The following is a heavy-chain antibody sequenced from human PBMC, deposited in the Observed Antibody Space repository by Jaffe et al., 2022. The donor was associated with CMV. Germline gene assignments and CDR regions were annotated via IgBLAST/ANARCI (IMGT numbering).Heavy chain of an antibody. V-gene: IGHV3-72*01. J-gene: IGHJ4*02. D-gene: IGHD3-16*01. CDR3: ARDGDGLGEN. CDR1: GITFSDRF. Sequence: EVQLVESGGGLVQPGGSLRLSCTTSGITFSDRFMDWVRQAPGKGLEWIARIQSKANSYATEYSESVKGRFIVSRDDSQESLYLQMNNLKTEDTATYYCARDGDGLGENWGQGTLVTVSS. CDR2: IQSKANSYAT.